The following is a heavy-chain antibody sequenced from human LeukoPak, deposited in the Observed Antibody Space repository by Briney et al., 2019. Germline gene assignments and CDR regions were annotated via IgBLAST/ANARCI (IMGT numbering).Heavy chain of an antibody. D-gene: IGHD3-3*01. CDR2: IYTSGST. Sequence: PSETLSLTCTVPGGSISSGSYYWSWIRQPAGKGLEWIGRIYTSGSTNYNLSLKSRVTISVDTSKNQFSLKLSSVTAADTAVYYCASLGTIFGVVIVWGKGTTVTVSS. J-gene: IGHJ6*04. CDR3: ASLGTIFGVVIV. V-gene: IGHV4-61*02. CDR1: GGSISSGSYY.